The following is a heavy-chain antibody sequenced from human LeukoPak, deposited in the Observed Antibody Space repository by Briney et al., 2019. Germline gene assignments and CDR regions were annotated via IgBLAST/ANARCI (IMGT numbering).Heavy chain of an antibody. CDR2: IYPGDSDT. CDR3: ATNTMFRGIHAFDI. J-gene: IGHJ3*02. V-gene: IGHV5-51*01. D-gene: IGHD3-10*01. CDR1: GYGFTSYW. Sequence: GESLQISSQGSGYGFTSYWIGWVRPRPGKGLEWMGIIYPGDSDTRYSPSFQGQVTISADKSISTAYLQWSSLKASDSAMYYCATNTMFRGIHAFDIWGQGTMVTVSS.